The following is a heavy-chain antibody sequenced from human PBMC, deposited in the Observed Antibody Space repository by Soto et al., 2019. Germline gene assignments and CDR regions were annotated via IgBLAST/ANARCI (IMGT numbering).Heavy chain of an antibody. CDR3: ARVFGQSDWFDP. CDR2: ISAYNGNT. J-gene: IGHJ5*02. CDR1: GYTFTSYG. Sequence: QVQLVQSGAEVKKPGGSVKVSCKASGYTFTSYGISWVRQAPGQGLEWMGWISAYNGNTNYAQKLQGRVTMTTDTSTSTAYRERRSLRSDDTAVYSCARVFGQSDWFDPWGQGTLVTVSS. V-gene: IGHV1-18*01. D-gene: IGHD2-21*01.